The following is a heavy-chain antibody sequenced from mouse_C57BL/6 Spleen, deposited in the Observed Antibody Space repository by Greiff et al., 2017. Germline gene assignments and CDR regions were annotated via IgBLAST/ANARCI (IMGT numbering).Heavy chain of an antibody. V-gene: IGHV1-85*01. CDR1: GYTFTSYD. J-gene: IGHJ1*03. D-gene: IGHD1-1*01. CDR3: ARDYYGSSSWYFDV. Sequence: QVQLQQSGPELVKPGASVKLSCKASGYTFTSYDINWVKQRPGQGLEWIGWIYPRDGSTKYNEKFKGKATLTVDTSSSTADSELHSLTSEDSAVYFCARDYYGSSSWYFDVWGTGTTVTVSS. CDR2: IYPRDGST.